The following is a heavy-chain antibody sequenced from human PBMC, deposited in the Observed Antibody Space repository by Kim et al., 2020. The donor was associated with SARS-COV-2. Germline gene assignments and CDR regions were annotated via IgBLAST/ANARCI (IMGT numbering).Heavy chain of an antibody. Sequence: TPSLKSRVTISVDTSKNQFSLKLSSVTAADTAVYYCARLGYSYGYHAFDIWGQGTMVTVSS. CDR3: ARLGYSYGYHAFDI. D-gene: IGHD5-18*01. V-gene: IGHV4-39*01. J-gene: IGHJ3*02.